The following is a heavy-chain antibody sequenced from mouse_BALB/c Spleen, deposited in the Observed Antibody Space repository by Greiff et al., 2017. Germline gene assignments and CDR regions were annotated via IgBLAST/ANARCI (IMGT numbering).Heavy chain of an antibody. CDR2: IYPGNGDT. CDR3: ARTGYGNYGYFDV. J-gene: IGHJ1*01. V-gene: IGHV1-12*01. D-gene: IGHD2-10*02. Sequence: QVQLQQPGAALVKPGASVKMSCKASGYTFTSYNMHWVKQTPGQGLEWIGAIYPGNGDTSYNQKFKGKATLTADKSSSTAYMQLSSLTSEDSAVYYCARTGYGNYGYFDVWGAGTTVTVSS. CDR1: GYTFTSYN.